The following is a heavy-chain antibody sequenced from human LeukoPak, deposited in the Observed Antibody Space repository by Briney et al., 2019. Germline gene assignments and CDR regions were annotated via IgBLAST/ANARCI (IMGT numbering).Heavy chain of an antibody. J-gene: IGHJ5*02. CDR1: GGSISSGSYY. CDR2: NYTSGSA. Sequence: SQTLSLTCTVSGGSISSGSYYWSWIRPPTGQGLEWIGRNYTSGSANYNPSLKSRVTISVDTSENQFSLKLSSVTAADTAVYYCAGNWVVDTAIGPEWWFDPWGQGTLVTVSS. D-gene: IGHD5-18*01. CDR3: AGNWVVDTAIGPEWWFDP. V-gene: IGHV4-61*02.